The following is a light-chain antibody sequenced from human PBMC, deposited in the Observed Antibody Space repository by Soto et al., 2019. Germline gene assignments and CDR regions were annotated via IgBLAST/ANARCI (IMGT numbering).Light chain of an antibody. CDR3: LQYGSSPTWT. CDR1: QSVSSKN. J-gene: IGKJ1*01. V-gene: IGKV3-20*01. CDR2: GAS. Sequence: EIVLTQSPGTLSLSPGETATLSFWSSQSVSSKNLGWYQQKPGQAPRLLIYGASSRATGIPDRFSGSGSGTDFTLTISRLEPEDFAVYYCLQYGSSPTWTFGQGTKVDIK.